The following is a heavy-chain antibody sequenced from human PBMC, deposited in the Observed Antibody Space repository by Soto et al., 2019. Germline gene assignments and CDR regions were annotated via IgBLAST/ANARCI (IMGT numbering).Heavy chain of an antibody. CDR1: GGSFSGYY. J-gene: IGHJ6*02. D-gene: IGHD6-19*01. CDR3: ARGKWLYYYYYYGMDV. V-gene: IGHV4-34*01. Sequence: SETLSLTCAVYGGSFSGYYWSWIRQPPGKGLEWNGEINHSGSTNYNPSLKSRVTISVDTSKIQFSLKLSSVTAADTAVYYCARGKWLYYYYYYGMDVWGQGTTVTVSS. CDR2: INHSGST.